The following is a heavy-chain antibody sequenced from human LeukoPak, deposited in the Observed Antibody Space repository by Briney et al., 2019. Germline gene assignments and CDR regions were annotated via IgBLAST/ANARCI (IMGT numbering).Heavy chain of an antibody. D-gene: IGHD2-15*01. CDR3: ASEGASCSGGSCYGDYYYYGMDV. CDR2: ISSSSSYI. CDR1: GFTFSSYS. Sequence: GGSLRLSCAASGFTFSSYSMNWVRQAPGKGLEWVSSISSSSSYIYYADSVKGRFTISRDNAKNSLYLQMNSLRAEDTAVYYCASEGASCSGGSCYGDYYYYGMDVWGQGTTVTVSS. J-gene: IGHJ6*02. V-gene: IGHV3-21*01.